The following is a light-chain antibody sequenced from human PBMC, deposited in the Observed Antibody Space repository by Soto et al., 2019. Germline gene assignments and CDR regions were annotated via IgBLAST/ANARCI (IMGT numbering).Light chain of an antibody. V-gene: IGLV2-23*02. J-gene: IGLJ1*01. Sequence: QSVLTQPASVSGPPGQSITISCTGTSSDVGSKNLVSWCQQHPGKAPKLMIYQVSKRPSGVSNRFSGSKSGNTASLTISGLQAEDEADYYCCSYAGSSTFYGFGTGTKVTVL. CDR1: SSDVGSKNL. CDR3: CSYAGSSTFYG. CDR2: QVS.